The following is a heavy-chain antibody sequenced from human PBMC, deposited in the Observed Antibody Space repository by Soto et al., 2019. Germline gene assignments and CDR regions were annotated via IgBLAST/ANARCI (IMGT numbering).Heavy chain of an antibody. Sequence: QVQLVQSGAEVKKPGASVKVSCKASGYTFTSYGISWVRQAPGQGLEWMGWISAYNGNTNYAQKLQGRVTMTTDTSTSTAYMELRSLRSDDTAVYYCAREVAYCSITSCYSHPPNWFDPWGQGTLVTVSS. CDR1: GYTFTSYG. D-gene: IGHD2-2*01. V-gene: IGHV1-18*01. J-gene: IGHJ5*02. CDR3: AREVAYCSITSCYSHPPNWFDP. CDR2: ISAYNGNT.